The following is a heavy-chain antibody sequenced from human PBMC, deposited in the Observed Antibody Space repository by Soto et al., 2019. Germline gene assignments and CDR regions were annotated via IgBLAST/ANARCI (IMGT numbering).Heavy chain of an antibody. J-gene: IGHJ6*03. CDR3: AKASLASAYYMDV. CDR2: IYPGDSDT. Sequence: PGESLKISCKGSGYSFTSYWIGWVRQMPGKGLEWMGIIYPGDSDTRYSPSFQGQVTISADKSISTAYLQWSSLKASDTALYYCAKASLASAYYMDVWGKGTTVTVSS. V-gene: IGHV5-51*01. CDR1: GYSFTSYW. D-gene: IGHD2-2*01.